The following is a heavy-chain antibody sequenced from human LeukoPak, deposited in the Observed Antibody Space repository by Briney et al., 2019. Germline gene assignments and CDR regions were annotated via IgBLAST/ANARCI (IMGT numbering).Heavy chain of an antibody. CDR2: INPNSGGT. J-gene: IGHJ4*02. CDR3: ACTFDYGDYGPIHFDY. V-gene: IGHV1-2*06. Sequence: ASVKVSCKASGYTFTGYYMHWVRQAPGQGLEWMGRINPNSGGTNYAQKFQGRVTMTRDTSISTAYMELSRLRSDDTAVYYCACTFDYGDYGPIHFDYWGQGTLVTVSS. D-gene: IGHD4-17*01. CDR1: GYTFTGYY.